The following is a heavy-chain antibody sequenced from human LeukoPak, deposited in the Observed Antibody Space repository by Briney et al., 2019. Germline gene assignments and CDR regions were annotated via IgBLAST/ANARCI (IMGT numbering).Heavy chain of an antibody. J-gene: IGHJ4*02. CDR2: ISYDGSNK. CDR3: AKGGRYCTNGVCHNFDY. V-gene: IGHV3-30*18. D-gene: IGHD2-8*01. Sequence: GGSLRLSCAASGFTFSSYSMNWVRQAPGKGLEWVAVISYDGSNKYYADSVKGRFTISRDNSKNTLYLQMNSLRAEDTAVYYCAKGGRYCTNGVCHNFDYWGQGTLVTVSS. CDR1: GFTFSSYS.